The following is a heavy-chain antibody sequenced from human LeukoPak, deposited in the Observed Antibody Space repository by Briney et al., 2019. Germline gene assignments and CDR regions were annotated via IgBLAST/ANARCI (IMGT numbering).Heavy chain of an antibody. J-gene: IGHJ4*02. V-gene: IGHV4-4*02. CDR3: SRESGAFSPFGH. CDR2: ISLSGRT. Sequence: SGTLSLTCGVSGGSISSTNWWSWVRQPPGQGLEWIGEISLSGRTNYNPSLKSRVTMSLDESKHQVSLNLASVTAADTAVYYCSRESGAFSPFGHWGQGTLVTVTS. D-gene: IGHD1-26*01. CDR1: GGSISSTNW.